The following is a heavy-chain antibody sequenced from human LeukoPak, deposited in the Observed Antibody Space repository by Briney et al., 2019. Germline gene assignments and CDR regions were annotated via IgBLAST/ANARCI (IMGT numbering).Heavy chain of an antibody. V-gene: IGHV3-23*01. Sequence: PGGSLRLSCAASGFTFSSYAMSWVRQAPGKGLEWVSAISGSGGSTYYADSVKGRFTISRDNSKNTLYLQMNSLRAEDTAVYYCAKLQGRYYGSGSYTDWGQGTLVTVSS. D-gene: IGHD3-10*01. CDR1: GFTFSSYA. CDR3: AKLQGRYYGSGSYTD. J-gene: IGHJ4*02. CDR2: ISGSGGST.